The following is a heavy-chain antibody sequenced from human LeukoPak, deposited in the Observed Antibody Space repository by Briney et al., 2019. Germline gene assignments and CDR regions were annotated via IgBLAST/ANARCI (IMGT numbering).Heavy chain of an antibody. D-gene: IGHD7-27*01. Sequence: SVKVSCKASGHTFTGYYMYWVRQAPGQGLEWMGGIIPIFGTANYAQKFQGRVTITTDESTSTAYMELSSLRSEDTAVYYCARALGWGLSAFDIWGQGTMVTVSS. CDR2: IIPIFGTA. CDR1: GHTFTGYY. V-gene: IGHV1-69*05. CDR3: ARALGWGLSAFDI. J-gene: IGHJ3*02.